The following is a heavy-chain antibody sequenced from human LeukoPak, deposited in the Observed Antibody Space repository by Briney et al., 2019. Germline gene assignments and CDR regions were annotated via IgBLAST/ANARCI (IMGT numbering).Heavy chain of an antibody. D-gene: IGHD3-16*01. CDR1: GFTFSSYG. CDR2: IWYDGSNK. V-gene: IGHV3-33*06. CDR3: AKSYGSRTKNGMDV. Sequence: GGSLRLSCAASGFTFSSYGMHWVRQAPGKGLEWVAVIWYDGSNKYYADSVKGRFTISRDNSKNTLYLQMNSLRAEDTAVYYCAKSYGSRTKNGMDVWGQGTTVTVSS. J-gene: IGHJ6*02.